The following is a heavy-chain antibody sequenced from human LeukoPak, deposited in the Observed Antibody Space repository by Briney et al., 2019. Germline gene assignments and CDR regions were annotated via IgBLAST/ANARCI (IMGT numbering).Heavy chain of an antibody. CDR3: ARGTPGYDY. V-gene: IGHV4-34*01. CDR2: VTHSGRT. CDR1: GASFSDYN. Sequence: SETLSLTCTVYGASFSDYNRTWIRQSPGKGLEWIGEVTHSGRTNYNPSLESRVTISVDTSKNQFSLKLRSVTATDTAVYYCARGTPGYDYWGQGTLVTVSS. J-gene: IGHJ4*02. D-gene: IGHD4-23*01.